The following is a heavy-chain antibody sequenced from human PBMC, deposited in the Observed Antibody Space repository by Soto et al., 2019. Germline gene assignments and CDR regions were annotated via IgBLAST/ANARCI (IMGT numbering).Heavy chain of an antibody. CDR2: INAGSGNT. CDR3: ARDLTMVRGVIYYMDV. V-gene: IGHV1-3*01. CDR1: GYTFTSYA. J-gene: IGHJ6*03. Sequence: QVQLVQSGAEVKKPGASVKVSCKASGYTFTSYAMHWVRQAPGQRLEWMGWINAGSGNTKYSQKFQGRVAITRDTCASTAYMELSSLRSEDTAIYYCARDLTMVRGVIYYMDVWGKGTTVTVSS. D-gene: IGHD3-10*01.